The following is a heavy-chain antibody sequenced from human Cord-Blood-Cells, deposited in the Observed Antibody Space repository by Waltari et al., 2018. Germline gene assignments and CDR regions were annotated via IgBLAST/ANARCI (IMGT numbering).Heavy chain of an antibody. CDR3: ARTPGSSWFNYFDY. CDR2: INPNSGGT. V-gene: IGHV1-2*02. Sequence: QVQLVQSGAEVKKPGASVKVSCKAYGYTFTGHYTHWVRQAPGQGLEWMGWINPNSGGTNDAQKFQGRVTMTRDTSISTAYMELSRLRSDDTAVYYCARTPGSSWFNYFDYWGQGTLVTVSS. J-gene: IGHJ4*02. D-gene: IGHD6-13*01. CDR1: GYTFTGHY.